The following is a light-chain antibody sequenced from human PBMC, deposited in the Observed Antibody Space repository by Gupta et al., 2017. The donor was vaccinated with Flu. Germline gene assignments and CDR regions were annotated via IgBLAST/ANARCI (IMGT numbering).Light chain of an antibody. CDR1: QSPLHSNGYNF. V-gene: IGKV2-28*01. CDR3: MQALQTPFT. J-gene: IGKJ3*01. CDR2: LGS. Sequence: VMTQLPPPLPVTPGAPASISCRSSQSPLHSNGYNFLDWYLQKPGQSPQLLIYLGSNRASGVPDRFSGSGSGTDFTLKISRVEAEDVGVYYCMQALQTPFTFGPGTKVDIK.